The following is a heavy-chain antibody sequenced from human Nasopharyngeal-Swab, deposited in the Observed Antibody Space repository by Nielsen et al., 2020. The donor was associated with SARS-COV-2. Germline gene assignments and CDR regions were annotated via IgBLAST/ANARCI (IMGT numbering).Heavy chain of an antibody. CDR3: ARDELMVYYYYGMDV. V-gene: IGHV4-4*02. D-gene: IGHD2-8*01. CDR2: IYHSGST. J-gene: IGHJ6*02. Sequence: WIRQPPGTGLEGIGEIYHSGSTNYNPSLKSGVTISVDKSKNQFSLKLSSVTAADTAVYYCARDELMVYYYYGMDVWGQGTTVTVSS.